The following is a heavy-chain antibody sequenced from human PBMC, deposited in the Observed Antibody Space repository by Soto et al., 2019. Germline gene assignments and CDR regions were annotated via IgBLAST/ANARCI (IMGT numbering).Heavy chain of an antibody. V-gene: IGHV4-59*01. CDR2: FYHSGNP. D-gene: IGHD5-18*01. Sequence: KASETLSLTCSVSGGSIRSYYWSWIRQSPEKGLEWIGYFYHSGNPNYNPSLKSRVTISVDTSKNQLSLSLRSVTAADTAVYFCARISSVDPYGYVNGGLDVWGQGTTVTVSS. CDR3: ARISSVDPYGYVNGGLDV. CDR1: GGSIRSYY. J-gene: IGHJ6*02.